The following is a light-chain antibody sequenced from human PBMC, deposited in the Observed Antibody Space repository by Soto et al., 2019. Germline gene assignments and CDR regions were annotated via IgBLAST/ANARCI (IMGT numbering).Light chain of an antibody. CDR1: QSVSSSY. CDR3: QQHGISHIT. Sequence: EIVLTQSPGTLSLSPGERATLSFRASQSVSSSYLAWYQQKPGQAPRLLIYGASSRATGIPDRFSGSGSGTDFTLTISRLEPEDFAVYYCQQHGISHITFGQGTRLEIK. V-gene: IGKV3-20*01. J-gene: IGKJ5*01. CDR2: GAS.